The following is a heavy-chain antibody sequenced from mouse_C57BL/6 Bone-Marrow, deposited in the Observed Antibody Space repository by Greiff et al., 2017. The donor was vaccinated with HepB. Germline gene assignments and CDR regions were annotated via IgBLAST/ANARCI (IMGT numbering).Heavy chain of an antibody. V-gene: IGHV1-82*01. D-gene: IGHD1-1*01. Sequence: QVQLQQSGPELVKPGASVKISCKASGYAFSSSWMNWVKQRPGKGLEWIGRIYPGDGDTNYNGKFKGKATLTADKSSSTAYMQLSSLTSEDSAVYFCANFFSITTVYWGQGTTLTVSS. CDR1: GYAFSSSW. J-gene: IGHJ2*01. CDR3: ANFFSITTVY. CDR2: IYPGDGDT.